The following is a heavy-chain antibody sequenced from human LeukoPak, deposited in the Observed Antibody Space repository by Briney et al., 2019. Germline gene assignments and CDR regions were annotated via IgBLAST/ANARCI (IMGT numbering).Heavy chain of an antibody. CDR2: IYYSGST. Sequence: SETLSLTCTVSGGSISSYYWSWIRQPPGKGLEWIGYIYYSGSTNYNPSLKSRVTISLDTSKNQFSLKLSSVTAADTAVYYCAREPRGGYFYYYDYWGQGTLVTVSS. D-gene: IGHD5-12*01. CDR1: GGSISSYY. J-gene: IGHJ4*02. V-gene: IGHV4-59*01. CDR3: AREPRGGYFYYYDY.